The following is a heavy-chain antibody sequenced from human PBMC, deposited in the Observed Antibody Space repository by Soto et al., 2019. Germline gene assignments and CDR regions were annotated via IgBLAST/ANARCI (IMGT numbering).Heavy chain of an antibody. CDR3: ARHRAVAGMPDYYYDMDV. V-gene: IGHV5-51*01. CDR1: GYSFTSYW. CDR2: IHPGNSDT. D-gene: IGHD6-19*01. Sequence: LKISCKGSGYSFTSYWIAWVRQMPGKGLEWMGIIHPGNSDTKYSPSFQGQVTISADKSISTAYLQWSSLKASDTAMYYCARHRAVAGMPDYYYDMDVWGQGTTVTVSS. J-gene: IGHJ6*02.